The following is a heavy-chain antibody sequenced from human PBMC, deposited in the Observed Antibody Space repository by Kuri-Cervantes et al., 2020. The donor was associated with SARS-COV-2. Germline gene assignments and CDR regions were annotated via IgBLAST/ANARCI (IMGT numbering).Heavy chain of an antibody. D-gene: IGHD6-19*01. CDR3: ASYERGIGWTDY. CDR1: GGSFSGYY. J-gene: IGHJ4*02. CDR2: IYYDGRA. Sequence: SETLSLTCAVYGGSFSGYYWSWIRQPPGKGLEWIGNIYYDGRAYYNPSLESRVTISVDTSKVYLNMNSVTAADTAVYFCASYERGIGWTDYWGQGTLVTVSS. V-gene: IGHV4-34*01.